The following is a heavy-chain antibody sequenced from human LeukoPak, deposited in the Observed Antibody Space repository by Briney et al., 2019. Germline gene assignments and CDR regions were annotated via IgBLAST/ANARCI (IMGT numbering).Heavy chain of an antibody. Sequence: PGGSLRLSCAASGFTFSNHNMHWVRQAPGKGLEWVAVISYDGSNKYYADSVKGRFTISRDNSKNTVYLQMNSLRAEDTAVYYCARVGHRDEDHFDYWGQGTLVTVSS. CDR1: GFTFSNHN. CDR3: ARVGHRDEDHFDY. V-gene: IGHV3-30*04. CDR2: ISYDGSNK. J-gene: IGHJ4*02. D-gene: IGHD5-24*01.